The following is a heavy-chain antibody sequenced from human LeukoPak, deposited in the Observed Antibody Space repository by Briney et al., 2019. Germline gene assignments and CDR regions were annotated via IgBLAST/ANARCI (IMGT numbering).Heavy chain of an antibody. CDR1: GFTFSNAW. CDR2: IKSKTDGGTT. CDR3: TTTHPLYYYDSSGYYF. D-gene: IGHD3-22*01. V-gene: IGHV3-15*01. Sequence: PGGSLRLSCAASGFTFSNAWMGWVRQAPWKGLEWVGRIKSKTDGGTTDYAAPVKGRFTISRDDSKNTLYLQMNSLKTEDTAVYYCTTTHPLYYYDSSGYYFWGQGTLVTVSS. J-gene: IGHJ4*02.